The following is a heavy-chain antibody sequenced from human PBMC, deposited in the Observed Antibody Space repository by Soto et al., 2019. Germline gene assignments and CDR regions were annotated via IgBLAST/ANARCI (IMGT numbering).Heavy chain of an antibody. CDR2: ISAYNGNT. CDR3: ARHGDDIVVVPAATNDGNWFDP. J-gene: IGHJ5*02. CDR1: GYTFTSYG. Sequence: QVQLVQSGAEVKKPGASVKVSCKASGYTFTSYGISWVRQAPGQGLEWMGWISAYNGNTNYAQKLQGRVTMTTDTSTRTAYMELRSLRSDDTAVYYCARHGDDIVVVPAATNDGNWFDPWGQGTLVTVSS. D-gene: IGHD2-2*01. V-gene: IGHV1-18*01.